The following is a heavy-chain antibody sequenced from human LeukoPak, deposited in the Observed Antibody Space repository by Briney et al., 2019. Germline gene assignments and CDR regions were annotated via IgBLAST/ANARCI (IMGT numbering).Heavy chain of an antibody. V-gene: IGHV4-30-4*01. Sequence: SQTLSLTCTVSGGSISSGDYYWSWIRQPPGKGLEWIGYIYYRGSTNYNPSLKSRVTISVDTSKNQFSLKLSSVTAADTAVYYCARLSGYSSGHYYSDYWGQGTLVTVSS. CDR2: IYYRGST. CDR1: GGSISSGDYY. J-gene: IGHJ4*02. D-gene: IGHD3-22*01. CDR3: ARLSGYSSGHYYSDY.